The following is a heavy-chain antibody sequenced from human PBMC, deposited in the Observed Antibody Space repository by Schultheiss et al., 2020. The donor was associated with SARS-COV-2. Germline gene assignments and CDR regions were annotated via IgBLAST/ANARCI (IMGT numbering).Heavy chain of an antibody. Sequence: GGSLRLSCAASGFTFSSYSMNWVRQAPGKGLEWVSGISWNSGSIGYADSVKGRFTISRDNAKNSLYLQMNSLRAEDTAVYYCARGGAVPYWGQGTLVTVSS. CDR1: GFTFSSYS. J-gene: IGHJ4*02. V-gene: IGHV3-21*01. CDR3: ARGGAVPY. CDR2: ISWNSGSI. D-gene: IGHD6-19*01.